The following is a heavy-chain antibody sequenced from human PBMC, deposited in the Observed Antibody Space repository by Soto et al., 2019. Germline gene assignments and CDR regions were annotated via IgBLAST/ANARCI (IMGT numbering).Heavy chain of an antibody. D-gene: IGHD1-1*01. V-gene: IGHV1-69*01. Sequence: QVKLVQSGAEVKKPGSSVKVSCKSSGGTFSSHSINWVRQAPGQGLEWMGGIIPIFGPANFAKKFQGRVTITGDESPTTAYMELSSLTSEDTAVYYCATGSFTSTGGRIGYHYNAMDVWGQGTTVTVSS. CDR2: IIPIFGPA. CDR1: GGTFSSHS. CDR3: ATGSFTSTGGRIGYHYNAMDV. J-gene: IGHJ6*02.